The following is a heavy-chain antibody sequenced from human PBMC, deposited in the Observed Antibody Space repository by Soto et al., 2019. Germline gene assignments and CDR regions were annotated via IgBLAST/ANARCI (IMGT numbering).Heavy chain of an antibody. V-gene: IGHV4-61*01. J-gene: IGHJ4*02. CDR1: GGSVNSDSYY. CDR2: IYYTGST. Sequence: QVHLQESGPGQVKPSETLSLICTVSGGSVNSDSYYWSWIRQPPGRGLEWIGYIYYTGSTNYNPSRKSRVTISVDTSRNQFSLKLSSVTAADTAVYYCAREFSNSPEAFDSWGQGSLVTVSS. D-gene: IGHD1-1*01. CDR3: AREFSNSPEAFDS.